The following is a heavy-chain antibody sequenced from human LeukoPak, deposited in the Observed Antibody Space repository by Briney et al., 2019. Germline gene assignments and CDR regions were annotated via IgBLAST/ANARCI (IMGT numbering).Heavy chain of an antibody. Sequence: GGSLRLSCAASGFTVSSNYMSWVRQAPGKGLEWVSVIYSGGSTSYADSVKGRFTISRDNSKNTLYLQMNSLRAGDTAVYYCASRATVTTDRFWFDPWGQGTLVTVSS. CDR2: IYSGGST. CDR1: GFTVSSNY. V-gene: IGHV3-53*01. CDR3: ASRATVTTDRFWFDP. J-gene: IGHJ5*02. D-gene: IGHD4-11*01.